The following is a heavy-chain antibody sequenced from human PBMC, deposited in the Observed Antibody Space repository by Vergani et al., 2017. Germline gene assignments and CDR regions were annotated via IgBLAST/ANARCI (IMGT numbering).Heavy chain of an antibody. D-gene: IGHD2-2*01. J-gene: IGHJ5*02. Sequence: QVQLQQWGAGLLKPSETLSLTCAVYGGSFSGYYWSWIRQPPGKGLEWIGEINHSGSTYYNPSLKSRVTISVDRSKNQFSLKLSSVTAADTAVYYCARGLIVVVPAAGWFDPWGQGTLVTVSS. CDR2: INHSGST. V-gene: IGHV4-34*01. CDR3: ARGLIVVVPAAGWFDP. CDR1: GGSFSGYY.